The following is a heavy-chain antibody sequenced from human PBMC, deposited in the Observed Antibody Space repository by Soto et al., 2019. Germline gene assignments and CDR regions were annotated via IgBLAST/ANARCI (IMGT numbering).Heavy chain of an antibody. CDR2: INAGNGNT. Sequence: GASVKVSCKASGYTFTSYGIHWVRQAPGQRLEWTGWINAGNGNTKYSEKFQGRVTITRDTSASTAYLELNSLRAEDTAVYYCAKNGDFWSWGMDVWGRGTTVTVSS. V-gene: IGHV1-3*01. CDR3: AKNGDFWSWGMDV. D-gene: IGHD3-3*01. J-gene: IGHJ6*02. CDR1: GYTFTSYG.